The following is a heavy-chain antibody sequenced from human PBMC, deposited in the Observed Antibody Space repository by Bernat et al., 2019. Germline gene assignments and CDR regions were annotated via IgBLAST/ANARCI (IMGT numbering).Heavy chain of an antibody. Sequence: EVQLVESGGGLVQPGGSLRLSCAASGFTVSSNYMSWVRQAPGKGLEWVSVTYSGVSTYYADSVKGRFTISRDNSKNTLYIQMNSLRAEDTAVYYCARNYYDSSGYFDYWGQGTLVTVSS. CDR2: TYSGVST. D-gene: IGHD3-22*01. CDR1: GFTVSSNY. V-gene: IGHV3-66*01. CDR3: ARNYYDSSGYFDY. J-gene: IGHJ4*02.